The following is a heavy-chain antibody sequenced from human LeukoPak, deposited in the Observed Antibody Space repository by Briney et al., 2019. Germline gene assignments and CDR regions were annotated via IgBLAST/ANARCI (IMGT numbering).Heavy chain of an antibody. CDR3: ARAQQLWYTTDYFDY. J-gene: IGHJ4*02. CDR1: GGSISSGGYS. Sequence: SQTLSLTCAVSGGSISSGGYSWSWIRQPPGKGLEWIGYIYHSGSTYYNPSLKSRVTISVDRSKSQFSLKLSSVTAADTAVYYCARAQQLWYTTDYFDYWGQGTLVTVSS. CDR2: IYHSGST. V-gene: IGHV4-30-2*01. D-gene: IGHD5-18*01.